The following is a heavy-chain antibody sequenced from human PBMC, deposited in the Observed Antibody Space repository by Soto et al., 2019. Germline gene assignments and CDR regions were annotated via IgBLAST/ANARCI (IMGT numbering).Heavy chain of an antibody. CDR2: INSDGSST. D-gene: IGHD2-2*02. J-gene: IGHJ5*02. CDR3: ARGGYCSSTSCYRDWFDP. Sequence: GGSLRLSCAASGFTFSSYWMHWVRQAPGKGLVWVSRINSDGSSTSYADSVKGRFTISRDNAKNTLYLQMNSLRAEDTAVYYCARGGYCSSTSCYRDWFDPWGQGTLVTVSS. CDR1: GFTFSSYW. V-gene: IGHV3-74*01.